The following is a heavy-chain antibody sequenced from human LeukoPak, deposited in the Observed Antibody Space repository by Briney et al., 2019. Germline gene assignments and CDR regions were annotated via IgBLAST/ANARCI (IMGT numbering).Heavy chain of an antibody. D-gene: IGHD6-13*01. V-gene: IGHV1-2*02. Sequence: ASVKVSCKASGYTFTGYYMHWVRQAPGQGLEWMGWINPNSGGTNYAQKFQGRVTMTRDTSISTAYMELSRLRSDDTAVYYCAREKIAAADPGAFDIWGQGTMVTVSS. J-gene: IGHJ3*02. CDR1: GYTFTGYY. CDR2: INPNSGGT. CDR3: AREKIAAADPGAFDI.